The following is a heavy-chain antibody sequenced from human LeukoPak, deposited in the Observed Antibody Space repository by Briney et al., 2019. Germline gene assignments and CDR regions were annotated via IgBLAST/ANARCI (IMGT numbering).Heavy chain of an antibody. D-gene: IGHD7-27*01. CDR3: ARGVGGGSPPLGIWFDP. CDR2: IIPIFGTA. V-gene: IGHV1-69*05. CDR1: GGTFSSYA. J-gene: IGHJ5*02. Sequence: GSSVKVSCKASGGTFSSYAISWVRQAPGQGLEWMGGIIPIFGTANYAQKFQGRVTITTDESTSTAYMELSSLRSEDTAVYYCARGVGGGSPPLGIWFDPWGQGTLVTVSS.